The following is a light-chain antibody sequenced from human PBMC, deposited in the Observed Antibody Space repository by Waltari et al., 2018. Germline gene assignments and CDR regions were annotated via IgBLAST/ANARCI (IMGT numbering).Light chain of an antibody. V-gene: IGKV3-15*01. CDR2: GAS. J-gene: IGKJ4*01. CDR3: QQYHNWPLT. Sequence: ETVMTQSPATLSVSPGERATLSCRASQTVSNDLAWYQQKPGQAPRLLIYGASTRPTGVPARFSGSGSGTEFTLTISSLQSDDFEVYYCQQYHNWPLTFGGGTKLEIK. CDR1: QTVSND.